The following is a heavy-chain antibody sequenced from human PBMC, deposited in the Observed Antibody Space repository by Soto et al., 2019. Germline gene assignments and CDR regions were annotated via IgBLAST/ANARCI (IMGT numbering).Heavy chain of an antibody. CDR1: GFTFSSYA. J-gene: IGHJ4*02. Sequence: GGSLRLSCAASGFTFSSYAMSWVRQAPGKGLEWVSAISGSGGSTYYADSVKGRLTISRDNSKNTLYLQMNSLRAEDTAVYYCAKARLSGYYVYWGQGTLVTVSS. D-gene: IGHD3-3*01. CDR3: AKARLSGYYVY. V-gene: IGHV3-23*01. CDR2: ISGSGGST.